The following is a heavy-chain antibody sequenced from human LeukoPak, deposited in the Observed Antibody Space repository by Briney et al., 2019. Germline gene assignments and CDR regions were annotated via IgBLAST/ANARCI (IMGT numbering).Heavy chain of an antibody. J-gene: IGHJ3*02. Sequence: NPSETLSLTCTVSGGSISSDVYYWNWIRQPPGKGLEWIGHIYHSGNTYYNPSLKSRVTISVDRSKNQFSLKLSSVTAADTAVYYCARDRGVGRLITDAFDIWGQGTMVTVSS. CDR3: ARDRGVGRLITDAFDI. V-gene: IGHV4-30-2*01. D-gene: IGHD3-3*01. CDR2: IYHSGNT. CDR1: GGSISSDVYY.